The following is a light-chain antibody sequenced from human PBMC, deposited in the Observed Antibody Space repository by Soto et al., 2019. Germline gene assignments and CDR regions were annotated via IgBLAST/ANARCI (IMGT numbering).Light chain of an antibody. CDR1: QSVSSSY. V-gene: IGKV3D-20*01. Sequence: EIVLTQSPATLSLSPGERATLSCGASQSVSSSYLAWYQQKPGLAPRLLIYDASSRATGIPERFSGSGSGTDFTLTISRLEPEDFAVYYCQQYGSSPQTFGQGTKVEIK. CDR2: DAS. CDR3: QQYGSSPQT. J-gene: IGKJ1*01.